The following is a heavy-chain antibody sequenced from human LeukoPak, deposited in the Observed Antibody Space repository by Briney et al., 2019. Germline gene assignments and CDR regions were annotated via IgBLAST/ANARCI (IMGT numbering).Heavy chain of an antibody. CDR1: GYTFTTYG. CDR2: SSPNNGNR. J-gene: IGHJ5*02. D-gene: IGHD3-10*01. Sequence: ASAKVSCKPSGYTFTTYGISWVRQAPGQGLEWMGWSSPNNGNRNYAQKFQGRVTMTTDTSTATAYMELRSLRSDDTAVYYCARGDITMVRGVRDNWFDPWGQGTLVTVSS. V-gene: IGHV1-18*01. CDR3: ARGDITMVRGVRDNWFDP.